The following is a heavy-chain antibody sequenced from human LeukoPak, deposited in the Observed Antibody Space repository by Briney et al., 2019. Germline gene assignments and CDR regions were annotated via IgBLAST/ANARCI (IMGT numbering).Heavy chain of an antibody. V-gene: IGHV3-7*01. CDR1: GFTFSSYW. J-gene: IGHJ4*02. D-gene: IGHD3-10*01. CDR2: IKQDGSEK. Sequence: GGSLRLSCAASGFTFSSYWMSWVRQAPGKGLEWVANIKQDGSEKYYVDSVKGRFTISRDNAKNSLYLQMNSLRAEDTAVYYCARDPFGITMVRGVDYWGQGTLVTVSS. CDR3: ARDPFGITMVRGVDY.